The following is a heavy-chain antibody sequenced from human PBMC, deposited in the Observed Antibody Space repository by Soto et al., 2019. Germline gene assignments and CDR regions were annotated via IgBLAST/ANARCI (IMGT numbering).Heavy chain of an antibody. Sequence: QAQLVESGGGVVQPGRSLRLSCAASGFAFSRYGMHWVRQAPGKGLEWVAVISYDGSLQHYADSVKGRFTISRDNSKNMVLLQISSLRAEDTAVYYCVSDRGYGHASVPYPWGQGTLVSVSS. J-gene: IGHJ5*02. V-gene: IGHV3-30*03. D-gene: IGHD5-18*01. CDR1: GFAFSRYG. CDR2: ISYDGSLQ. CDR3: VSDRGYGHASVPYP.